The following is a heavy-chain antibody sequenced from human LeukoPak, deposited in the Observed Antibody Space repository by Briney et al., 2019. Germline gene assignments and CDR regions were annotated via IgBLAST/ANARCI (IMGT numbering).Heavy chain of an antibody. V-gene: IGHV4-4*07. D-gene: IGHD4-23*01. J-gene: IGHJ4*02. Sequence: SETLSLTCTVSGGSISSYYWSWIRQPAGKGLEWIARIYPSGSTNSHPSRKSRVPISVATSKNQFFLNLISLAPTDTAVYSGSRAVSRSFDDGGQGTLVTVSA. CDR2: IYPSGST. CDR3: SRAVSRSFDD. CDR1: GGSISSYY.